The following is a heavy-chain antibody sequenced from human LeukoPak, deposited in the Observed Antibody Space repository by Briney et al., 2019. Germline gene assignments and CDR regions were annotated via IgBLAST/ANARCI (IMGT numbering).Heavy chain of an antibody. CDR1: GYTFTGYY. V-gene: IGHV1-2*02. CDR3: ARALSITFFGVADYAFDI. D-gene: IGHD3-3*01. Sequence: GASVKISCKASGYTFTGYYMHWVRQAPGHGLEWMGWINPHSGGTNYAQKFQGRVNMTRDTSISTAYMELSRLRSDDTAVYYCARALSITFFGVADYAFDIWGQGTMVTVSS. J-gene: IGHJ3*02. CDR2: INPHSGGT.